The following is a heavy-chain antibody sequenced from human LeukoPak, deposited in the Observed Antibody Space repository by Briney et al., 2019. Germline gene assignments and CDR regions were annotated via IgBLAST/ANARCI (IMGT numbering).Heavy chain of an antibody. CDR3: AKGMEQWLATELDY. D-gene: IGHD6-19*01. Sequence: GGSLRLSCAASGFTFSSYAMSWVRQAPGKGLEWVSAISGSGGSTYYADSVKGRFTISRDNSKNTLYLQMNSLRAEDTAVYYCAKGMEQWLATELDYWGQGTLVTVSS. V-gene: IGHV3-23*01. J-gene: IGHJ4*02. CDR1: GFTFSSYA. CDR2: ISGSGGST.